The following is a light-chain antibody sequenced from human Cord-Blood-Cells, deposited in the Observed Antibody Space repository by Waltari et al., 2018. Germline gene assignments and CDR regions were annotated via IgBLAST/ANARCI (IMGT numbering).Light chain of an antibody. CDR3: QQYGRF. CDR1: QSVSRSY. Sequence: EIVLMQSPCTLALSPVERATLSCRASQSVSRSYFAWYQQKPGQAPRLLIYGASSRANGIPDRFSGSGSGTDFTLTISRLEPEDFAVYYCQQYGRFFGPGTKVDIK. CDR2: GAS. J-gene: IGKJ3*01. V-gene: IGKV3-20*01.